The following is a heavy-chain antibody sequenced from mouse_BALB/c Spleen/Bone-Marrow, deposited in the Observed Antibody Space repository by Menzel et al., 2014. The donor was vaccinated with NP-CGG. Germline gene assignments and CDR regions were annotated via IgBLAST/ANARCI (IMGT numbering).Heavy chain of an antibody. Sequence: EVMLVESGGGLVQPGGSLKLSCATSGFTFSDYYMYWVRQTPEKRLEWVAYISNGGGSTYHPDTVKGRFTISRDNAKNTLYLQMSRLKSEDTAMYYCARHLYGNYGAMDYWGQGTSVTVSS. CDR1: GFTFSDYY. J-gene: IGHJ4*01. CDR3: ARHLYGNYGAMDY. D-gene: IGHD2-1*01. V-gene: IGHV5-12*02. CDR2: ISNGGGST.